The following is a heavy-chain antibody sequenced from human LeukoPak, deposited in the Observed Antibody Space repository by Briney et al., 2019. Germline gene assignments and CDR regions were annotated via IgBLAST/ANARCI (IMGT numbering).Heavy chain of an antibody. CDR3: ARDAGALDI. Sequence: ASVKVSCKASGYTFTGYYMHWVRQAPGQGLEWMGRINPNSGGTNHAQKFQGRVTMARDTSITTAYMELSRLRPDDTAVYYCARDAGALDIWGQGTMVTVSS. CDR1: GYTFTGYY. CDR2: INPNSGGT. J-gene: IGHJ3*02. V-gene: IGHV1-2*06.